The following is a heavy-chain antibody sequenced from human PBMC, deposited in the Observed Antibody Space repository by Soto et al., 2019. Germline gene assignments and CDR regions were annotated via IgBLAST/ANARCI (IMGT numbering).Heavy chain of an antibody. CDR3: TKHLSNGSPGY. J-gene: IGHJ4*02. CDR2: ISGSGGGT. Sequence: PGRSLRLSCAASGLTFRSCAMSWVRQAPGKGLEWVSLISGSGGGTYYADSVKGRFTISRDNAKNTLYLQMNSLRAEDTAVFYCTKHLSNGSPGYWGQGT. V-gene: IGHV3-23*01. CDR1: GLTFRSCA. D-gene: IGHD2-8*01.